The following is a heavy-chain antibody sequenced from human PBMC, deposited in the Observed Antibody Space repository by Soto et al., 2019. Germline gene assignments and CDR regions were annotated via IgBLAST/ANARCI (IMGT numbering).Heavy chain of an antibody. CDR2: ITSIFGTP. D-gene: IGHD5-12*01. V-gene: IGHV1-69*13. Sequence: ASVKVSCKASGGTFNSYVFNWVRQAPGQGLEWMGGITSIFGTPNYGQKFQGRVTITADESTSTGFMELSSLTSEDTAIYYCARDLGSGYDPGDYWGQGTLVTVSS. CDR1: GGTFNSYV. J-gene: IGHJ4*02. CDR3: ARDLGSGYDPGDY.